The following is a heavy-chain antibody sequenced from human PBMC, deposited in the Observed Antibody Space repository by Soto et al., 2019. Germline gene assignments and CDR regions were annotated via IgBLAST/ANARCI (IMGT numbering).Heavy chain of an antibody. V-gene: IGHV4-34*01. D-gene: IGHD3-10*01. J-gene: IGHJ4*02. CDR2: INHSGST. Sequence: PSETLSLTCAVYGGSFSGYYWTWIRQPPGKGLEWIGEINHSGSTNYNPSLKSRVTISVDRSKNQFSLKLSSVTAADTAVYYCARGPPFGYWAQGTLVTVSS. CDR3: ARGPPFGY. CDR1: GGSFSGYY.